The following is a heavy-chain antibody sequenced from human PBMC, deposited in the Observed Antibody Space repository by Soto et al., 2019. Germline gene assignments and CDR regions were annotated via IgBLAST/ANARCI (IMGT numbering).Heavy chain of an antibody. J-gene: IGHJ4*02. Sequence: HVPLQESGPGLVKPSLTLSLTCTVSGGSISRGDYYWSWIRQPPGKGLEWIGYIYYSGSTYYNPYLKSRVTISVDTSKNQFSLKVSSVTAADTAVYYCARGNTPLDYWGQGTLVTVSS. CDR1: GGSISRGDYY. D-gene: IGHD2-15*01. CDR2: IYYSGST. V-gene: IGHV4-30-4*01. CDR3: ARGNTPLDY.